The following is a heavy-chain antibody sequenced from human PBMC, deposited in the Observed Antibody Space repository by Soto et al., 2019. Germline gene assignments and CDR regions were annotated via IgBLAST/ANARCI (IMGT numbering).Heavy chain of an antibody. CDR2: IYSTGSA. Sequence: QVQLQESGPGLVKPSETLSLICTVSGDSVSTFYWTWIRQPAGKGLEWIGRIYSTGSATYNPSLKSRVTISVDTSMNQVSLKMRSVTAADTAVYYCARGGRTSETDWLDPWGQGILVTVSS. CDR3: ARGGRTSETDWLDP. V-gene: IGHV4-4*07. CDR1: GDSVSTFY. D-gene: IGHD3-10*01. J-gene: IGHJ5*02.